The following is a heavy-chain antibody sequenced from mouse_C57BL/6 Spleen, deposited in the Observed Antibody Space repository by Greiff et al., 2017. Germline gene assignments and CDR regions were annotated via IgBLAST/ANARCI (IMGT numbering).Heavy chain of an antibody. CDR3: ARGGGPYYFDY. CDR1: GYTFTSYW. D-gene: IGHD3-1*01. J-gene: IGHJ2*01. Sequence: QVQLQQPGAELVKPGASVKLSCKASGYTFTSYWMHWVKQRPGQGLEWIGMIHPNSGGTNYNEKFKSKATLTVDKSSSTAYMQLSSLTSEDSAVYYCARGGGPYYFDYWGQGTTLTVSS. V-gene: IGHV1-64*01. CDR2: IHPNSGGT.